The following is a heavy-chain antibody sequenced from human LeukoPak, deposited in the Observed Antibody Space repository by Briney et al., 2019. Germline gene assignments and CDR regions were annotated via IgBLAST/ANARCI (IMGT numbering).Heavy chain of an antibody. CDR1: GGSISSSSYY. J-gene: IGHJ6*03. V-gene: IGHV4-39*01. D-gene: IGHD6-19*01. CDR3: ARGDSSGWPYYYYYMDV. CDR2: IYYSGST. Sequence: SETLSLTCTVSGGSISSSSYYWGWIRQPPGKGLEWIGSIYYSGSTYYNPSLKSRVTISVDTSKNQFSLKLSSVTAADTAVYYCARGDSSGWPYYYYYMDVWGKGTTATVSS.